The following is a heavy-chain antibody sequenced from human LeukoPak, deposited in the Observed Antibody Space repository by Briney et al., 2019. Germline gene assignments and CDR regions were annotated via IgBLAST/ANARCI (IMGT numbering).Heavy chain of an antibody. D-gene: IGHD2-2*01. J-gene: IGHJ4*02. CDR1: GFTFSNYW. CDR3: ARSIGCSGPKCYGVYYFDF. Sequence: GGSLRLSCGTSGFTFSNYWMSWVRQPPGKGLEWVTNINLDGSEKYYVDSVRGRFTISKDNARNSLLLQMNSLRVEDTAVYYCARSIGCSGPKCYGVYYFDFWGQGALVTVSS. CDR2: INLDGSEK. V-gene: IGHV3-7*01.